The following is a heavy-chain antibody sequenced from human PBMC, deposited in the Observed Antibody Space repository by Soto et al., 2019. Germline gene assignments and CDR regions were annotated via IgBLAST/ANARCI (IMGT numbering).Heavy chain of an antibody. CDR1: GYTFTSYG. J-gene: IGHJ4*02. V-gene: IGHV1-18*01. Sequence: QVQLVQSGAEVKKPGASVKVSCKASGYTFTSYGISWVRQAPGQGLEWMGWISAYNGNTNYAQKLQGRVTMTTDTSTSTAYMELRSLRPDDTAVYYCARDLSYDYVIPQPENTPNFDYWGQGTLVTVSS. CDR3: ARDLSYDYVIPQPENTPNFDY. D-gene: IGHD3-16*01. CDR2: ISAYNGNT.